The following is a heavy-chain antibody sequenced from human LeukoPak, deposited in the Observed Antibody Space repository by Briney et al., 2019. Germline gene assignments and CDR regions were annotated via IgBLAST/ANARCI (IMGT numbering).Heavy chain of an antibody. CDR3: ARDGVGATPIDY. D-gene: IGHD1-26*01. Sequence: PGGSLRLSCAASGFTFSRNWMHWVRQAPGKGLVWVSRINSDGYSTTHADSVRGRFTISRDNAKNTLYLQMNSLRAEDTAVYYCARDGVGATPIDYWGQGTLVTVSS. V-gene: IGHV3-74*01. J-gene: IGHJ4*02. CDR1: GFTFSRNW. CDR2: INSDGYST.